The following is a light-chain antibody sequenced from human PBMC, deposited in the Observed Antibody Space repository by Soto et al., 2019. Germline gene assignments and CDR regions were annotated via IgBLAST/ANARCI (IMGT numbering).Light chain of an antibody. V-gene: IGKV3-20*01. Sequence: EIVLTQSPGTLSLSPGERATLSCRASQSVSSIYFACYQQKRGQAPRLLIYGVSSRATGIPDRFSGSGSGTDFTLTISRLEPEDSAVYYCEQYGSSPRTFGQGTKVDI. CDR1: QSVSSIY. CDR3: EQYGSSPRT. CDR2: GVS. J-gene: IGKJ1*01.